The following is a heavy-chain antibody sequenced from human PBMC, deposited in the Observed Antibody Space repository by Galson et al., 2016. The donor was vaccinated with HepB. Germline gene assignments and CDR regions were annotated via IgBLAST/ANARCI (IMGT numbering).Heavy chain of an antibody. CDR3: ARRGLYNWFDP. D-gene: IGHD3-16*01. Sequence: SVKVSCKASGYIFTSYGITWVRRAPGQGLEWTGWVSADNGSRNYAQNFQDRVTMTADTSTTTAYMELRGLRSDDTAVYYCARRGLYNWFDPWGQGTQVTVSS. CDR1: GYIFTSYG. V-gene: IGHV1-18*01. J-gene: IGHJ5*02. CDR2: VSADNGSR.